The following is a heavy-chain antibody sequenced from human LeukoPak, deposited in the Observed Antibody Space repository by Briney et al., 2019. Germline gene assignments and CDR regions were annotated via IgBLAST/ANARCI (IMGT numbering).Heavy chain of an antibody. CDR2: INSDGSST. J-gene: IGHJ3*02. CDR1: GFTFSSYW. CDR3: ARGLTIFGVVNDAFDI. V-gene: IGHV3-74*01. Sequence: PGGPLRLSCAASGFTFSSYWMHWVRQAPGKGLVWVSLINSDGSSTIYAASVKGRFTISRDNVKNTLYLQMNSLRAEDTAVYYCARGLTIFGVVNDAFDIWGQGTMVTVSS. D-gene: IGHD3-3*01.